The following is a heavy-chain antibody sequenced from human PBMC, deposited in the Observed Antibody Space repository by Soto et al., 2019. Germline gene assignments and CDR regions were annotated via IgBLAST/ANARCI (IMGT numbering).Heavy chain of an antibody. Sequence: QLQLQESGPGLVKPSETLSLTCTVSGGSISSSSYYWGWIRQPPGKGLEWIGSIYYSGSTYYNPSLKSRVTISVDTSKNQFSLKLSSVTAADTAVYYCTRHRRIVGATGYIYYWGQGTLVTVSS. J-gene: IGHJ4*02. V-gene: IGHV4-39*01. D-gene: IGHD1-26*01. CDR2: IYYSGST. CDR3: TRHRRIVGATGYIYY. CDR1: GGSISSSSYY.